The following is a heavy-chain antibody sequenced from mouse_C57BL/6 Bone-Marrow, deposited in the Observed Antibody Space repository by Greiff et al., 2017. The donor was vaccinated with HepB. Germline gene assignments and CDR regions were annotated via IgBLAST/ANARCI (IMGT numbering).Heavy chain of an antibody. Sequence: EVKLMESGGGLVQPGGSMKLSCVASGFTFSNYWMNWVRQSPEKGLEWVAQIRLKSDNYATHYAETVKGRFTISRDDSKSSVYLQMNNLRAEDTGMYYCTNHYGSSGGFAYWGQGTLVTVSA. J-gene: IGHJ3*01. V-gene: IGHV6-3*01. CDR2: IRLKSDNYAT. CDR3: TNHYGSSGGFAY. D-gene: IGHD1-1*01. CDR1: GFTFSNYW.